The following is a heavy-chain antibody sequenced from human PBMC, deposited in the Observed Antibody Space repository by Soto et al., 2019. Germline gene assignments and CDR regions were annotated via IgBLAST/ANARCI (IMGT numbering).Heavy chain of an antibody. D-gene: IGHD1-1*01. V-gene: IGHV5-51*01. J-gene: IGHJ6*03. CDR1: GYSFTSYW. CDR3: ARNQTANDPREYYYYMDV. CDR2: IYPGDSDT. Sequence: GESLKISCKGSGYSFTSYWIGWVRQMPGKGLEWMGIIYPGDSDTRYSPSFQGQVTISADKSISTAYLQWSSLKASDTAMYYCARNQTANDPREYYYYMDVWGKGTTVTVSS.